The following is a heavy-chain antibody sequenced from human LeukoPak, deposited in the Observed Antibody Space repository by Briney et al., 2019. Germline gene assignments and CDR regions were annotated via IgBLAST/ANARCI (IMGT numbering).Heavy chain of an antibody. V-gene: IGHV3-48*03. J-gene: IGHJ4*02. D-gene: IGHD6-19*01. CDR3: ARASFTGYSSGLIDY. Sequence: GGSLRLSCAASGFTFSSYGLNWVRQAPGKGLEWVSYISSSGSTIYYVDSVKGRFTISRDNTKNSLYLQMNSLRAEDTAVYYCARASFTGYSSGLIDYWGQGTLVTVSS. CDR2: ISSSGSTI. CDR1: GFTFSSYG.